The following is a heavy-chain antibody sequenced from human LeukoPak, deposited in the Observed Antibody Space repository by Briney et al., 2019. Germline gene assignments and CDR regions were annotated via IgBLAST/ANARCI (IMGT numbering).Heavy chain of an antibody. CDR3: ATLAVRAAAEVDY. V-gene: IGHV4-4*02. CDR2: IYHSGST. Sequence: SETLSLTRVVSDGSISSSNWWSWVRQPPGKGLEWIGEIYHSGSTNYNPSLKSRVTISVDKSKNQFSLKLYSVTAADTAVYYCATLAVRAAAEVDYWGQGTLVTVSS. J-gene: IGHJ4*02. D-gene: IGHD6-13*01. CDR1: DGSISSSNW.